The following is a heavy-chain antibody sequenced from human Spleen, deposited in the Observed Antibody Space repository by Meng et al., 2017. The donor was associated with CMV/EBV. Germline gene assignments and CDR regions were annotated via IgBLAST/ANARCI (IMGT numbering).Heavy chain of an antibody. Sequence: AASGFTFSSHWVHWVRQAPGKGLVWVSRINKDGRRTTYADSVKGRFTISRDNAKNTLYLQMNSLRVEDTAVYYCARDGIEGTTHFDYWGQGTLVTVSS. CDR2: INKDGRRT. J-gene: IGHJ4*02. D-gene: IGHD1-7*01. CDR1: GFTFSSHW. CDR3: ARDGIEGTTHFDY. V-gene: IGHV3-74*03.